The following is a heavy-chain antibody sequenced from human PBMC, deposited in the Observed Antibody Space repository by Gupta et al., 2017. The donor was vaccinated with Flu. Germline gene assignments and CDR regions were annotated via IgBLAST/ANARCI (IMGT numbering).Heavy chain of an antibody. D-gene: IGHD3-10*01. J-gene: IGHJ4*02. Sequence: EVQLVESGGGLVQPGGSLRLSCAASGFTFSNYWMSWVRQAPGKGLDWVADIKEDGSEKYYVDSVKGRFTISRDNAKNSLYLQMNSLRAEDTAVYYCARHRRPGVSFDNWGQGTLVTVSS. V-gene: IGHV3-7*01. CDR1: GFTFSNYW. CDR2: IKEDGSEK. CDR3: ARHRRPGVSFDN.